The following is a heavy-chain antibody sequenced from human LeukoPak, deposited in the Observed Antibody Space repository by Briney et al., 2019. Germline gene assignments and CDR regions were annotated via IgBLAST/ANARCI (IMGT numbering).Heavy chain of an antibody. CDR1: GFTVSSYG. CDR3: VKDLYSGYLGAFDI. Sequence: GGSLRLSCAASGFTVSSYGMRWVRQAPGKGLEWVAVISYDGSNKYYADSVKGRFTISRDNSKNTLYLQMNSLRAEDTAVYYCVKDLYSGYLGAFDIWGQGTMVTVSS. J-gene: IGHJ3*02. V-gene: IGHV3-30*18. D-gene: IGHD5-12*01. CDR2: ISYDGSNK.